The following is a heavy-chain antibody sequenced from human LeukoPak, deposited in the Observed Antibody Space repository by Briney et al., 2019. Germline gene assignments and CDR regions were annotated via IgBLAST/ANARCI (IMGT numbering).Heavy chain of an antibody. CDR2: IYISGST. J-gene: IGHJ2*01. Sequence: SETLSLTCTVSGDSISCYYWSWIRQPAGKGLEWIGRIYISGSTNYNPSLKSRVTISVDTSKNQFSLKLSSVTAADTAVYYCARSHTSGWWYWYFDLWGRGTLVTVSS. V-gene: IGHV4-4*07. D-gene: IGHD6-19*01. CDR3: ARSHTSGWWYWYFDL. CDR1: GDSISCYY.